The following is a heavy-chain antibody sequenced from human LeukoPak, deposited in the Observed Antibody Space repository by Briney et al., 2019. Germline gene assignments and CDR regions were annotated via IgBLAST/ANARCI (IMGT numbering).Heavy chain of an antibody. J-gene: IGHJ3*02. CDR2: IYYSGST. D-gene: IGHD1-1*01. V-gene: IGHV4-30-4*01. CDR1: GGSISSGDYY. CDR3: ARDYNRDAFDI. Sequence: PSETLSLTCTVSGGSISSGDYYWSWIRQPPGKGLEWIGYIYYSGSTYYNPSLKSRVTISVDTSKNQSSLKLSSVTAADTAVYYCARDYNRDAFDIWGQGTMVTVSS.